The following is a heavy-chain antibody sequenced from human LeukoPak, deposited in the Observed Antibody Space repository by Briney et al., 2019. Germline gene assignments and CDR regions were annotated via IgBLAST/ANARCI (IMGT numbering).Heavy chain of an antibody. CDR3: ISWISRDGLKA. D-gene: IGHD2-2*03. V-gene: IGHV3-49*04. J-gene: IGHJ3*01. CDR2: GYGATR. CDR1: GFIFADYS. Sequence: GGSLRLSCTASGFIFADYSMSWVRQAPGKGLEWVGFGYGATREYAAAVKGRFIISRDDSKSIAYLQMNSLETEDTAVYYCISWISRDGLKAWGQGTMVTVSS.